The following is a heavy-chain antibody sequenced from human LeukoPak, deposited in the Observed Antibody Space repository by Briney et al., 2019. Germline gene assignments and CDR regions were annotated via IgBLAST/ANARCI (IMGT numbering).Heavy chain of an antibody. J-gene: IGHJ5*02. D-gene: IGHD2-2*01. Sequence: ASVKVSCKVSGYTLTELSMHWVRQAPGKGLEWMGGFDPEDGETIYAQKFQGRVTMTEDTSTDTAYMELSSLRSEDTAVYYCARIYCSSTSCYEGGWFDPWGQGTLVTVSS. CDR1: GYTLTELS. CDR3: ARIYCSSTSCYEGGWFDP. V-gene: IGHV1-24*01. CDR2: FDPEDGET.